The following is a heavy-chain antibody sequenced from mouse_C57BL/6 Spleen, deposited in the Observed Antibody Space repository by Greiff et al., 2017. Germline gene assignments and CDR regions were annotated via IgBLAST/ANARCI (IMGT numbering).Heavy chain of an antibody. V-gene: IGHV1-52*01. CDR3: ARETYYYGSSYVGYAMDY. J-gene: IGHJ4*01. CDR1: GYTFTSYW. Sequence: QVQLQQPGAELVRPGSSVKLSCKASGYTFTSYWMHWVKQRPIQGLEWIGNIDPSDSETHYNQKFKDKATLTVDKSSSTAYMQLSSRTSEDSAVYYCARETYYYGSSYVGYAMDYWGQGTSVTVSS. CDR2: IDPSDSET. D-gene: IGHD1-1*01.